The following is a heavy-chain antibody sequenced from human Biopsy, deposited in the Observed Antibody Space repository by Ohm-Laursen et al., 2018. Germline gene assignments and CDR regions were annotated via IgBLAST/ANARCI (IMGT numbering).Heavy chain of an antibody. CDR3: ARELGNGMDV. CDR1: GGSFTGHY. V-gene: IGHV4-59*11. CDR2: ISYTGYT. Sequence: PSQTLSLTCTVSGGSFTGHYWSWIRQPPGKGLEWIGHISYTGYTSYNASLKSRVTISVDTSRNHFSLRLSSLTAADTAVYYCARELGNGMDVWGQGTPVTVSS. J-gene: IGHJ6*02.